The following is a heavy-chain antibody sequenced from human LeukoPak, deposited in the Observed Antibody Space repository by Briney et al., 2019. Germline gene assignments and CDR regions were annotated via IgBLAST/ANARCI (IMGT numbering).Heavy chain of an antibody. CDR2: ISGSGGST. V-gene: IGHV3-23*01. J-gene: IGHJ3*02. CDR1: GFTFSSYA. D-gene: IGHD6-19*01. Sequence: AGGSLRLSCAASGFTFSSYALSWVRQAPGKGLEWVSAISGSGGSTYYADSVKGRFTISRDNSKNTLYLQMNSLRAEDTAVYYCAKEPQQWLANDAFDIWGQGTMVTVSS. CDR3: AKEPQQWLANDAFDI.